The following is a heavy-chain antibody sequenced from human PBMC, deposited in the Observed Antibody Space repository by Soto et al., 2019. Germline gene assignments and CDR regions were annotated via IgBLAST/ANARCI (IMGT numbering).Heavy chain of an antibody. CDR1: GFTFTDYW. CDR2: IKQDGSEK. Sequence: EVQLVESGGALVQPGGSLRLSCAASGFTFTDYWMNWVRQAPGKGLEWVANIKQDGSEKYYVDSVKGRFTISRDNAKNSLYLQMNSLRAEDTAVYYCAIMISGVGKDHWGQGTLVTVSS. V-gene: IGHV3-7*01. D-gene: IGHD3-3*01. J-gene: IGHJ4*02. CDR3: AIMISGVGKDH.